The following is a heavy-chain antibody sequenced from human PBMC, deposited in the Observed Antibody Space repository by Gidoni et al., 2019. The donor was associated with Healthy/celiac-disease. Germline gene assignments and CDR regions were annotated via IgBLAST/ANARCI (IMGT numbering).Heavy chain of an antibody. CDR1: GFTFSTAW. J-gene: IGHJ6*02. D-gene: IGHD5-12*01. V-gene: IGHV3-15*01. Sequence: EVQLVESGGGLVKPGGSLRLSCAASGFTFSTAWMSWVRQAPGKGLEWVGRIKSKTDGGTTDYAAPVKGRFTISRDDSKNTLYLQMNSLKTEDTAVYYCTTREGDYSGYALGYYYGMDVWGQGTTVTVSS. CDR3: TTREGDYSGYALGYYYGMDV. CDR2: IKSKTDGGTT.